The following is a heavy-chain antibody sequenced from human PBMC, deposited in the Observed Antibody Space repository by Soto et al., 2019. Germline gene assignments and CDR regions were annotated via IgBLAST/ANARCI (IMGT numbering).Heavy chain of an antibody. CDR2: INPNSGGT. Sequence: ASVKVSCKASGYTFTGYYMHWVRQAPGQGLEWMGWINPNSGGTNYAQKFQGWVTMTRDTSISTAHMELSRLRSDDTAVYYCARDRDPIVGATRRRYSLWFDPWGQGTLVTVSS. CDR3: ARDRDPIVGATRRRYSLWFDP. D-gene: IGHD1-26*01. CDR1: GYTFTGYY. J-gene: IGHJ5*02. V-gene: IGHV1-2*04.